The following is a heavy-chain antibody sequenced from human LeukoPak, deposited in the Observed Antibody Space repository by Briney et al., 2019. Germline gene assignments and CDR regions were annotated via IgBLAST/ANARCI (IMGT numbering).Heavy chain of an antibody. CDR1: GFTFSNYG. J-gene: IGHJ4*02. Sequence: GGSLRLSCAGSGFTFSNYGIHWVRQAPGKGLEWVALISYDGSNKYYADSVKGRITISRDNSKNTMYLQMNSLRAEDTAVYYCGRLTRWGQGTLVTVSS. CDR2: ISYDGSNK. D-gene: IGHD1-1*01. CDR3: GRLTR. V-gene: IGHV3-30*03.